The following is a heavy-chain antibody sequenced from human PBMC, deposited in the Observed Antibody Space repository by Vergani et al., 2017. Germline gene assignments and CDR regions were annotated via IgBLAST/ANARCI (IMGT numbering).Heavy chain of an antibody. J-gene: IGHJ6*03. CDR2: IYYDGSKK. Sequence: QVQLVESGGGVVQPGRSLRLSCTSSGFTFSTYAMHWVRQAPGKGLEWVAIIYYDGSKKYYADSVKGRFTISRDNSRNTLDLLMSSLRAEDTAIYSCVREGSYFGSTTCRNPSYVSYYHMDVWGEGTTVTVSS. D-gene: IGHD2/OR15-2a*01. CDR1: GFTFSTYA. V-gene: IGHV3-33*01. CDR3: VREGSYFGSTTCRNPSYVSYYHMDV.